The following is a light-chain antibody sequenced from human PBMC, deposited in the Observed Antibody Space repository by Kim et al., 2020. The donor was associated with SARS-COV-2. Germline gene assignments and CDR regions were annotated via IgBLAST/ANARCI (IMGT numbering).Light chain of an antibody. Sequence: EIVLTQSPATLSLSPGERATLSCRASQSVSTRFLAWYQQKPGQTPRLVMYDASTRATGIPDRFSGSGSGTDFTLTIGRLEPEDFAVYYCQLFRDPRTWTFGEGTKVDIK. CDR2: DAS. CDR3: QLFRDPRTWT. CDR1: QSVSTRF. V-gene: IGKV3-20*01. J-gene: IGKJ1*01.